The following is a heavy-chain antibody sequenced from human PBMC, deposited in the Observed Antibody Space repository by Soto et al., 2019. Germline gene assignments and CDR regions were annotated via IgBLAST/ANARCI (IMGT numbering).Heavy chain of an antibody. CDR3: AKENVPYNYRSGKGV. D-gene: IGHD1-1*01. CDR2: TSYDGGNK. Sequence: QVQLVESGGGVVQPGRSLRLSCAASGFTFSSYVMHWVRQAPGKGLEWVAATSYDGGNKYYVASVKGRFTISRDKSKSTLDQQMNSRRGEGWAVFCCAKENVPYNYRSGKGVWGPGTTVT. V-gene: IGHV3-30*18. J-gene: IGHJ6*02. CDR1: GFTFSSYV.